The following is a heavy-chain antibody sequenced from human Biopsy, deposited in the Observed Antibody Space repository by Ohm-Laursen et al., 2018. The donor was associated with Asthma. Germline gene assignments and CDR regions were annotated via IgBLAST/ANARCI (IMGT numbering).Heavy chain of an antibody. CDR2: IYSGGTS. V-gene: IGHV3-53*01. CDR3: ARGDSSGWSHYYFDY. D-gene: IGHD6-19*01. Sequence: LSCAASGFAVSRDYMFWVRQAPGKGLEWVSVIYSGGTSHTADSVRGRFTISRDFSKNTLHLRMHSLRVEDTAVYYCARGDSSGWSHYYFDYWGQGTLVTVSS. CDR1: GFAVSRDY. J-gene: IGHJ4*02.